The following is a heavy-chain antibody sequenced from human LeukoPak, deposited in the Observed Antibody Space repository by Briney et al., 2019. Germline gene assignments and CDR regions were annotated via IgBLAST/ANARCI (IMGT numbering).Heavy chain of an antibody. CDR3: ATLYGGQRADGY. CDR1: GFPFSDYV. Sequence: QPGGSLRLSCAASGFPFSDYVMSWVRQAPGKGLEWVSSIYGGDTTEYAGSVKGRFTISRDNSKNTLYLQMNSLRTDDTAVYYCATLYGGQRADGYWGQGTLVIVSS. CDR2: IYGGDTT. V-gene: IGHV3-23*05. J-gene: IGHJ4*02. D-gene: IGHD2-8*01.